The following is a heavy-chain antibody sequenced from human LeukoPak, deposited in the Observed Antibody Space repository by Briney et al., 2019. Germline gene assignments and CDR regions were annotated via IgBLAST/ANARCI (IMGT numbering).Heavy chain of an antibody. Sequence: PSETLSLTCAVYGGSFSGYYWSWIRQPPGKGLEWIGEINHSGSTNYNPSLKSRVTISVDTSKNQFSLKLSSVTAADTAVYYCARLRITIFGVVSPFDYWGQGTLVTVSS. CDR1: GGSFSGYY. J-gene: IGHJ4*02. CDR2: INHSGST. CDR3: ARLRITIFGVVSPFDY. D-gene: IGHD3-3*01. V-gene: IGHV4-34*01.